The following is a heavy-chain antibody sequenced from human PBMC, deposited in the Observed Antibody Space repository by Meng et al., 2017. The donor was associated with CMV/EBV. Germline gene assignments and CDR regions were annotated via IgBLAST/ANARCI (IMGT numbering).Heavy chain of an antibody. CDR2: SIPIYGTE. CDR3: VGNIVVVVAASPRDY. CDR1: GGTFSSYA. J-gene: IGHJ4*02. Sequence: SGGTFSSYARSWVRQATWQGLEWMGGSIPIYGTENYAQEFQGRVTITADESTSTAYMELSSLRSEDTAVYYCVGNIVVVVAASPRDYWGQGTLVTVSS. V-gene: IGHV1-69*01. D-gene: IGHD2-15*01.